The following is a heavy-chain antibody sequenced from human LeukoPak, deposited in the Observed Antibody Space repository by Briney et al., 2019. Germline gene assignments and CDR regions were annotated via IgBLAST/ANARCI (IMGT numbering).Heavy chain of an antibody. CDR3: ARGYYSRSIYYYSMDV. CDR1: GGTFSSYA. V-gene: IGHV1-69*01. J-gene: IGHJ6*03. D-gene: IGHD6-13*01. Sequence: SVKVSCKASGGTFSSYAISWVRQAPGQGLEWMGGIIPIFGTANYAQKFQGRVTITADESTSTAYMELSSLRSEDTAVYYCARGYYSRSIYYYSMDVWGKGTTVTVSS. CDR2: IIPIFGTA.